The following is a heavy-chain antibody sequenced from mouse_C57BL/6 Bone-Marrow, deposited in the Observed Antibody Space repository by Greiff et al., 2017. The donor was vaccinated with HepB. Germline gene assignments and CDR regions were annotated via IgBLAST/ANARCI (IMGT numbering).Heavy chain of an antibody. Sequence: VQLQQPGAELVRPGTSVKLSCKASGYTFTSYWMHWVKQRPGQGLEWIGVIDPSDSYTNYNQKFKGKATLTVDTSSNTAYMQLSSLTSEDSAVYYCARSGYSNYEGYYAMDYWGQGTSVTVSS. J-gene: IGHJ4*01. D-gene: IGHD2-5*01. CDR2: IDPSDSYT. CDR3: ARSGYSNYEGYYAMDY. V-gene: IGHV1-59*01. CDR1: GYTFTSYW.